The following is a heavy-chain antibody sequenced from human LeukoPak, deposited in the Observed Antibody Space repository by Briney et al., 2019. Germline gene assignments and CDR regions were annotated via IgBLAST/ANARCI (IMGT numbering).Heavy chain of an antibody. CDR2: VSESGTNT. CDR1: EFTFGSYV. Sequence: GGSLRLSCVASEFTFGSYVMTWVRQAPGKGLEWVSGVSESGTNTYYADSVKGRFTVSRDNSKNTLYLEMNRLRGEDTAIYYCAKDLWSGYSYGPLDYWGQGAVVTVSS. V-gene: IGHV3-23*01. J-gene: IGHJ4*02. D-gene: IGHD5-12*01. CDR3: AKDLWSGYSYGPLDY.